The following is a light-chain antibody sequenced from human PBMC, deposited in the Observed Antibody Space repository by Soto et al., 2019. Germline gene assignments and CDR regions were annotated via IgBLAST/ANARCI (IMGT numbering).Light chain of an antibody. V-gene: IGKV3-20*01. CDR3: QQYGSSPWT. CDR1: QSVSSGY. Sequence: EIVLTQSPGTLSLSPGERATLSCRASQSVSSGYLAWYQQKPGQAPRLLIYGASSRATGIPDRFSGSGSVTDFTLTISRLEPEDSAVYYCQQYGSSPWTFGQGTKAEIK. J-gene: IGKJ1*01. CDR2: GAS.